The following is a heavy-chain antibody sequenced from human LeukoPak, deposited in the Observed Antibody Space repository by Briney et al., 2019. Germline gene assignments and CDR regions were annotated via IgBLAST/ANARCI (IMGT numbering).Heavy chain of an antibody. CDR1: GYTFTSYY. V-gene: IGHV1-46*01. CDR3: ARDRAITRDAFDI. Sequence: ASVKVSCKASGYTFTSYYMNWVRQAPGQGLEWRGIINPSGGSTSYAQKFQGRVTMTRDTSTSTVYMELSSLRSEDTAVYYCARDRAITRDAFDIWGQGTMVTVSS. D-gene: IGHD3-3*01. J-gene: IGHJ3*02. CDR2: INPSGGST.